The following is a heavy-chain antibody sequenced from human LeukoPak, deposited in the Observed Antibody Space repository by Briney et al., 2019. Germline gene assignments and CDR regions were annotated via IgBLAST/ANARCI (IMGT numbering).Heavy chain of an antibody. Sequence: ASVKVSCKASGYTITGYYMHWVRQAPGQGLEWMGWINANNDGSIYAQKFQGRVTMTRDTSIYTAYMELSRLRSDDTAVYYCARKRGVGVDTNAFDMWGQGTMVTVSS. CDR1: GYTITGYY. V-gene: IGHV1-2*02. J-gene: IGHJ3*02. CDR3: ARKRGVGVDTNAFDM. CDR2: INANNDGS. D-gene: IGHD3-3*01.